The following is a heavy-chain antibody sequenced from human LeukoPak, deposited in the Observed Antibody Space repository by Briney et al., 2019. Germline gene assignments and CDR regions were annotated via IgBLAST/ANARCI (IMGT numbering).Heavy chain of an antibody. Sequence: SETLSLTCAVYGGSFSGYYWSWIRQPPGKGLEWIGEINHGGSTNYNPSLKSRVTISVDTSKNQFSLKLSSVTAADTAVYYCARDRAGSHLDYWGQGTLVTVSS. D-gene: IGHD2-15*01. V-gene: IGHV4-34*01. J-gene: IGHJ4*02. CDR2: INHGGST. CDR1: GGSFSGYY. CDR3: ARDRAGSHLDY.